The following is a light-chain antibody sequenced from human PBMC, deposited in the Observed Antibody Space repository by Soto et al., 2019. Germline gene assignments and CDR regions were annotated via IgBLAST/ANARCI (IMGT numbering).Light chain of an antibody. Sequence: DIQMTPPPLALSASVLVRVSITFLSSKGIRNDLGWYQQKPGKAPKRLIYAASSLQSGVPSRFSGSGSGTEFTLTISSLQPEDFAAYYCLQHNSYPWTFGQGPKVDIK. CDR1: KGIRND. J-gene: IGKJ1*01. CDR3: LQHNSYPWT. V-gene: IGKV1-17*01. CDR2: AAS.